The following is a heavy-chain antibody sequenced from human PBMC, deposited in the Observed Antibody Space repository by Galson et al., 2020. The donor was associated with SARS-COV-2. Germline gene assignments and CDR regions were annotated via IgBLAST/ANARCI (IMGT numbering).Heavy chain of an antibody. J-gene: IGHJ6*02. D-gene: IGHD3-10*01. CDR1: GFTFSSYA. V-gene: IGHV3-30*04. Sequence: GGSLRLSCAASGFTFSSYAMHWVRQAPGKGLEWVAVISSDGSNKYYADSVKGRFTISRDNSKNTLYLQMNSLRAEDTAVYYCAGAQSLLAYYGMDVWGQGTTVTVSS. CDR2: ISSDGSNK. CDR3: AGAQSLLAYYGMDV.